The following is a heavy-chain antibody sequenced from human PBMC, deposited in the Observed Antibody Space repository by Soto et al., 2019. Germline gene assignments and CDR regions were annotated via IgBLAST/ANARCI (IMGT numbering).Heavy chain of an antibody. Sequence: GGSLRLSCAASGFTVSRSYMNWVRQAPGKGLEWVSVIYRDGRTYYADSVKGRFTISRDNSENTLYLQMDSLRAEDTAVYYCAREGSMTTVVSYNWFDPWGQGTLVTVSS. D-gene: IGHD4-17*01. V-gene: IGHV3-66*01. CDR3: AREGSMTTVVSYNWFDP. CDR1: GFTVSRSY. J-gene: IGHJ5*02. CDR2: IYRDGRT.